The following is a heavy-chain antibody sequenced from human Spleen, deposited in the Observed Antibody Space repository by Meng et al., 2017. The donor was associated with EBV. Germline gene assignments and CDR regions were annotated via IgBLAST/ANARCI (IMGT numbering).Heavy chain of an antibody. CDR2: IYWDDDK. D-gene: IGHD6-6*01. J-gene: IGHJ4*02. CDR3: AHIIAARPFDY. Sequence: QHPLNESGPTLVNSPQTLTLTCIFSGFSPSTRGVGVGWIRQPPGKALEWLALIYWDDDKRYSPSLKSRLTITKDTSKNQVVLSMTNMDPVDAATYYCAHIIAARPFDYWGQGTLVTVSS. V-gene: IGHV2-5*02. CDR1: GFSPSTRGVG.